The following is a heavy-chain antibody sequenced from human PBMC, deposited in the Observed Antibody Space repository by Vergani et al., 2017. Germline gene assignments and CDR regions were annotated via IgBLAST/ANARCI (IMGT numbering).Heavy chain of an antibody. CDR1: GFTFSSYW. CDR2: INSDGSST. Sequence: EVQLVESGGGLVQPGGSLRLSCAASGFTFSSYWMHWVRQAPGKGQVWVSRINSDGSSTSYADSVKGRFTISRDNAKNTLYLQMNSLRAEDTAVYYCARYHRFRGYSYGLDYWGQGTLVTVSS. D-gene: IGHD5-18*01. V-gene: IGHV3-74*01. J-gene: IGHJ4*02. CDR3: ARYHRFRGYSYGLDY.